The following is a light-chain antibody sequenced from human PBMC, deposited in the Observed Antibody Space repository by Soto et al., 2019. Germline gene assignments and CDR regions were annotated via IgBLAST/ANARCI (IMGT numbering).Light chain of an antibody. CDR2: AAS. V-gene: IGKV1-9*01. Sequence: IQLTQSPSSLSASVGDRVTITCRASQGISSYLAWYQQKPGKAPKLLIYAASTLQSGVPSRFSGSGSGTDFTLTISNLQPEDFATYYCQQLNAYPLPFGGGTKVEI. CDR3: QQLNAYPLP. CDR1: QGISSY. J-gene: IGKJ4*01.